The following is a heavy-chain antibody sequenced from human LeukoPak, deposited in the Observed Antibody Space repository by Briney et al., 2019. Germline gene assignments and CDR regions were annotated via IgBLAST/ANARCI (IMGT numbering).Heavy chain of an antibody. D-gene: IGHD5-18*01. CDR2: IYYSGST. J-gene: IGHJ6*03. CDR1: GYSISSGYY. V-gene: IGHV4-38-2*01. Sequence: PSETLSLTCAVSGYSISSGYYWGWIRQPPGKGLEWIGSIYYSGSTNYNPSLKSRVTISVDTSKNQFSLKLSSVTAADTAVYYCARVDTGYYYYYMDVWGKGTTVTVSS. CDR3: ARVDTGYYYYYMDV.